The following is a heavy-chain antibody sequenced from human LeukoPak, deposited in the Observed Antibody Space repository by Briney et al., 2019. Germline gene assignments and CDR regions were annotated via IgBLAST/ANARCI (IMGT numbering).Heavy chain of an antibody. V-gene: IGHV4-59*01. Sequence: GSLRLSCTASGFTFGDYAMSWFRQAPGKGLEWIGYIYYSGSTNYNPSLKSRVTISLDTSKNQFSLKLSSVTAADTAVYYCARGSRITDWGQGTLVTVSS. CDR3: ARGSRITD. J-gene: IGHJ4*02. CDR2: IYYSGST. CDR1: GFTFGDYA. D-gene: IGHD3-10*01.